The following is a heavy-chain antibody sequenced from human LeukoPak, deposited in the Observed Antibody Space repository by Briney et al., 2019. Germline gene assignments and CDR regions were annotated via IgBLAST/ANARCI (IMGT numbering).Heavy chain of an antibody. CDR2: INSNNGII. CDR3: TKDFYRDFYDSVDYYFHY. J-gene: IGHJ4*02. D-gene: IGHD3-22*01. Sequence: GRSLRLSCAASGFIFDDFAMHWVRQVPGKDLEWVSGINSNNGIIGYADSVKGRFSISRDNAKDSLYLQMNSLRPEDTALYYCTKDFYRDFYDSVDYYFHYWGQGTLVTVSS. V-gene: IGHV3-9*01. CDR1: GFIFDDFA.